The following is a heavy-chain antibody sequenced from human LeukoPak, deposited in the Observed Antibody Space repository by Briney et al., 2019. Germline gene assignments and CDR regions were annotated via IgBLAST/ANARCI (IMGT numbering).Heavy chain of an antibody. Sequence: PGGSLRLSCAASGFTFSSYSMNWVRQAPGKGLEWVSYISSSSSTIYYADSVKGRFTISRDNAKNSLYLQMNSLRAEDTALYHCARYFLGHTARGAFDIWGQGTMVTVSS. D-gene: IGHD3-3*01. V-gene: IGHV3-48*01. CDR2: ISSSSSTI. J-gene: IGHJ3*02. CDR3: ARYFLGHTARGAFDI. CDR1: GFTFSSYS.